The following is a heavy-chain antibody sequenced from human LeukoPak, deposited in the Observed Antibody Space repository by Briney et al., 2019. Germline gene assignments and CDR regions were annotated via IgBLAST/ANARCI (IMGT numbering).Heavy chain of an antibody. Sequence: PGGSLRLSCAASGFTFSSYSMNWVRQAPGKGLEWVSSISSSSSYIYYADSVKGRFTISRDNAKNSLYLQMNSLRAEDTAVYYCATRANYYDSSGGYYFDYWGQGTLVTVSS. CDR1: GFTFSSYS. CDR2: ISSSSSYI. D-gene: IGHD3-22*01. CDR3: ATRANYYDSSGGYYFDY. V-gene: IGHV3-21*01. J-gene: IGHJ4*02.